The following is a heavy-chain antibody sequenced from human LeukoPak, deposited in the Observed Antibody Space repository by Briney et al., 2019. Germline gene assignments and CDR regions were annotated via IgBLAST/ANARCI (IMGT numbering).Heavy chain of an antibody. V-gene: IGHV3-15*01. CDR2: IKIKSDGGTT. CDR1: GFTFSDAR. Sequence: GGSLRLSCAASGFTFSDARMSWVRQAPGKGLEWVGRIKIKSDGGTTDYAAPVKGRFTISRDDSKNMLYLQMNSLTTEDTAVYYCVTDKVESIRSHRVDPWGQGALVTVSS. CDR3: VTDKVESIRSHRVDP. D-gene: IGHD3-3*01. J-gene: IGHJ5*02.